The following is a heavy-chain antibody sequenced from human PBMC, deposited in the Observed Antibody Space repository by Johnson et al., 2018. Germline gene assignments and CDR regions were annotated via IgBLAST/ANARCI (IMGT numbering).Heavy chain of an antibody. J-gene: IGHJ6*02. CDR1: DGSISSYF. CDR2: VYYSGRRGNT. V-gene: IGHV4-59*01. Sequence: QVQLRESGPGLVKPSETLFLTCTVSDGSISSYFWNWIRQPPGRGLEWVGYVYYSGRRGNTNYTPSLQGRVTISVDTSKNQFSLRLSSVTAADTAVYYCAREMSRGMDVWGQGATVIVSS. CDR3: AREMSRGMDV.